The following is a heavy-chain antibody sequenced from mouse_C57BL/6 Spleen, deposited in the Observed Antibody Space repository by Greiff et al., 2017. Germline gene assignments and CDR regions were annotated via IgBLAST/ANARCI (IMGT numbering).Heavy chain of an antibody. CDR1: GYTFTSYW. V-gene: IGHV1-53*01. CDR2: INPSNGGT. CDR3: AREGYYYGCGYYVDY. D-gene: IGHD1-1*01. J-gene: IGHJ2*01. Sequence: QVQLKESGTELVKPGASVKLSCKASGYTFTSYWMHWVKQRPGQGLEWIGNINPSNGGTNYNEKFKSKATLTVDKSSSTAYMQLSSLTSEDSAVYYCAREGYYYGCGYYVDYWGQGTTLTVSS.